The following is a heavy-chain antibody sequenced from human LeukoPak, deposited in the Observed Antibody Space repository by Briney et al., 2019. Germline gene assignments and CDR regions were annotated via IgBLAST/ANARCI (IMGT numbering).Heavy chain of an antibody. CDR2: IYYSGST. D-gene: IGHD3-22*01. Sequence: PSETLSLTCTVSGGSISSGGYYWSWIRQHPGKSLEWIGYIYYSGSTYYNPSLKSRVTISVDTSKNQYSLKLSSVTAADTAVYYCARDLRALYYDSSARQYNWFDPWGQGTLVTVSS. V-gene: IGHV4-31*03. CDR1: GGSISSGGYY. CDR3: ARDLRALYYDSSARQYNWFDP. J-gene: IGHJ5*02.